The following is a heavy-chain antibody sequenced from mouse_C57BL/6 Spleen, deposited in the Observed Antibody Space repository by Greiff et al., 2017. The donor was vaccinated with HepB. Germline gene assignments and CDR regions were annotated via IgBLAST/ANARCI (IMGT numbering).Heavy chain of an antibody. V-gene: IGHV6-3*01. CDR2: IRLKSDNYAT. D-gene: IGHD3-2*02. J-gene: IGHJ4*01. CDR1: GFTFSNYW. CDR3: TGTAQVGDY. Sequence: EVKVEESGGGLVQPGGSMKLSCVASGFTFSNYWMNWVRQSPEKGLEWVAQIRLKSDNYATHYAESVKGRFTISRDDSKSSVYLQMNNLRAEDTGIYYCTGTAQVGDYWGQGTSVTVSS.